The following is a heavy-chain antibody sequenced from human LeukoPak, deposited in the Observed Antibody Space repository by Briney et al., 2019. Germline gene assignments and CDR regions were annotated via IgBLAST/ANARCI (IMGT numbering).Heavy chain of an antibody. CDR1: GGSISSSNW. V-gene: IGHV4-4*02. CDR3: ARDPAGGGALDL. J-gene: IGHJ3*01. CDR2: FYYSGST. D-gene: IGHD3-10*01. Sequence: PSGTLSLTCAVSGGSISSSNWWSWVRQPPGKGLEWIGYFYYSGSTNYNPSLKSRVTISVDTSKNQFSLNLISVTAADTAVYYCARDPAGGGALDLWGQGTMVTVSS.